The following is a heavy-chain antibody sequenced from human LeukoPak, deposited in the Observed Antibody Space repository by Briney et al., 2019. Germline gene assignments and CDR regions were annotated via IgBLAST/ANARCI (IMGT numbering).Heavy chain of an antibody. V-gene: IGHV4-59*01. J-gene: IGHJ6*03. CDR3: ARGVVPAAMGYYHYMDV. D-gene: IGHD2-2*01. CDR1: GGSISSYY. Sequence: PSETLSLTCTVSGGSISSYYWSWIRQPPGKGLEWIGYIYYSGSTNYNPSLKSRVTISVDTSKNQFSLKLSSVTAADTAVYYCARGVVPAAMGYYHYMDVWGKGTTVTVSS. CDR2: IYYSGST.